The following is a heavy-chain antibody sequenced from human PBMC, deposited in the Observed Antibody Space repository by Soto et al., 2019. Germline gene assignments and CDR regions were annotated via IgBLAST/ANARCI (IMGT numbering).Heavy chain of an antibody. J-gene: IGHJ6*02. CDR3: ARIPNSSSAGVYYYYGMDV. Sequence: AETLTLSCAVSGGSFSSSNLRCFVRQPPGKGLEWFGEIYHSGSTNYNPSLKSRVTISVDKSKNQFSLKLSSVTAADTAVYYCARIPNSSSAGVYYYYGMDVWGQGTTVTVSS. D-gene: IGHD6-6*01. CDR2: IYHSGST. V-gene: IGHV4-4*02. CDR1: GGSFSSSNL.